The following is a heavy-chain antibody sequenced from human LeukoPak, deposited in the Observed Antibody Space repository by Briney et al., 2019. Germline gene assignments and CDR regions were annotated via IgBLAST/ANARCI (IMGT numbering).Heavy chain of an antibody. V-gene: IGHV1-69*13. J-gene: IGHJ6*03. CDR2: IIPIFGTA. Sequence: GASVKVSCKASGYTFTGPYMHWVRQAPGQGLEWMGGIIPIFGTANYAQKFQGRVTITADESTSTAYMELSSLRSEDTAVYYCARDWVTGTTVTTTYYYMDVWGKGTTVTVSS. D-gene: IGHD1-7*01. CDR1: GYTFTGPY. CDR3: ARDWVTGTTVTTTYYYMDV.